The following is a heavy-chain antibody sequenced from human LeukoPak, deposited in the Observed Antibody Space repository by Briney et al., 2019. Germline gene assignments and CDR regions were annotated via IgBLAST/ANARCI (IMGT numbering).Heavy chain of an antibody. CDR2: ISESGGAS. Sequence: GGSLGLSCTASGFTFKNHAMSWVRQAPGKGLEWVSGISESGGASFYADSVKGRFTVSRDNSKDTLSLQMNSLSAEDTGVYFCANPSANWGGPSQYFTMDVWGRGTTVTVSS. CDR1: GFTFKNHA. D-gene: IGHD3-16*01. J-gene: IGHJ6*02. CDR3: ANPSANWGGPSQYFTMDV. V-gene: IGHV3-23*01.